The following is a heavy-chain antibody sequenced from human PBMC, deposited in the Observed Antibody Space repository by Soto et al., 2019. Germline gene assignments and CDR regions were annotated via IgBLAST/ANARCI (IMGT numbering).Heavy chain of an antibody. CDR2: IKSKTDGGTT. J-gene: IGHJ4*02. CDR3: GRCTSTSCHLGSDY. CDR1: GFTFSNAW. D-gene: IGHD2-2*01. Sequence: GGSLRLSCAASGFTFSNAWMSWVRQAPGKGLEWVGRIKSKTDGGTTDYAAPVKGRFTISRDSSTNTLYLQMNSLRAADTAVYYCGRCTSTSCHLGSDYWGQGTLVTVSS. V-gene: IGHV3-15*01.